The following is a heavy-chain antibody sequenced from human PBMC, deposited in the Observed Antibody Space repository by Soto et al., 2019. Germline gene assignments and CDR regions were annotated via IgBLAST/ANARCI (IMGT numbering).Heavy chain of an antibody. CDR2: ITSHNGST. J-gene: IGHJ4*02. D-gene: IGHD2-21*01. V-gene: IGHV1-18*04. CDR1: GYTFTSFP. Sequence: ASVKVSCKASGYTFTSFPVSWVRQAPGQGLEWMGSITSHNGSTEDAQKFQGRVTMTRDTSTSTVYMELKRLRFDDTAVYYCARERLEEMKNILLYFDNWGQGSLVTVYS. CDR3: ARERLEEMKNILLYFDN.